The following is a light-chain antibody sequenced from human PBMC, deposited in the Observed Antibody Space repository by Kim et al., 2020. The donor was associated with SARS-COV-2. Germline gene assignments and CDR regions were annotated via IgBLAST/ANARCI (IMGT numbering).Light chain of an antibody. CDR2: EVT. J-gene: IGLJ3*02. Sequence: QSALTQPASVSGSPGQSITISCTGTSSDVGSYNLVSWYQQHPGKAPKLIIYEVTKRPSGVSNRFSGSKSGNTASLTISGLQAEDEADYYCYSYAGSDTLRLFGGGTQLTVL. CDR3: YSYAGSDTLRL. V-gene: IGLV2-23*02. CDR1: SSDVGSYNL.